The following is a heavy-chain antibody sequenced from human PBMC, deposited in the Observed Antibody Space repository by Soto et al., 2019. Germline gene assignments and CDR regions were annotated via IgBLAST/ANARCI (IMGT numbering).Heavy chain of an antibody. J-gene: IGHJ4*02. CDR2: IIPIFGTA. D-gene: IGHD5-12*01. CDR3: ARARGYSGQITPPPYFDY. V-gene: IGHV1-69*13. Sequence: GASVKVSCKASGGTFSSYAISWVRQAPGQGLEWMGGIIPIFGTANYAQKFQGRVTITADESTSTAYMELSSLRSEDTAVYYCARARGYSGQITPPPYFDYWGQGTLVTAPQ. CDR1: GGTFSSYA.